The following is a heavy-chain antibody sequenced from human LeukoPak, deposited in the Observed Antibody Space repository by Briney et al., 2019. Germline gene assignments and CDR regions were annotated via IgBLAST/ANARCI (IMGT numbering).Heavy chain of an antibody. CDR2: IKQDGSEK. D-gene: IGHD6-19*01. J-gene: IGHJ1*01. CDR3: AKVQDGSFWYEYFQH. CDR1: GFTFSGYW. Sequence: PGGSLRLSCAASGFTFSGYWMNWVRQAPGAGLEWVANIKQDGSEKYYVDSVKGRFTISRDNAKNSLFLQMNSLRAEDTAIYYCAKVQDGSFWYEYFQHWGQGTLVTVSS. V-gene: IGHV3-7*01.